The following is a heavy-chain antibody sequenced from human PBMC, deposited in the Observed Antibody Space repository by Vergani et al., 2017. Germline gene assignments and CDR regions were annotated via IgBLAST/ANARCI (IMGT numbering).Heavy chain of an antibody. V-gene: IGHV4-61*02. CDR1: GESIRSGSHY. J-gene: IGHJ4*02. CDR3: ARSRPYCTSGSCPAI. CDR2: IHTGGST. D-gene: IGHD2-15*01. Sequence: QVKLQESGPGLLKPSQTLCLTCTVSGESIRSGSHYWSWIRQPAGKGPEWIGHIHTGGSTDLNPSFKSRVSISVDTSKSQFSLKLNSVTVADTAVYYCARSRPYCTSGSCPAIWVEGTLVTVSS.